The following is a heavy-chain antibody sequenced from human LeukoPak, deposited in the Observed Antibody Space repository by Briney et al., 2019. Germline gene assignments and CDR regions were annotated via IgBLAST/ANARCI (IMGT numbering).Heavy chain of an antibody. CDR3: ARVWVYYYDSSGYYSPNYYYYYGMDV. J-gene: IGHJ6*02. D-gene: IGHD3-22*01. CDR1: GGSISSGGYY. CDR2: IYYSGST. Sequence: SETLSLTCTVSGGSISSGGYYWSWIRQHPGKGLEWIGYIYYSGSTYYNPSLKSRVTISVDTSKNQFSLKLSSVTAADTAVYYCARVWVYYYDSSGYYSPNYYYYYGMDVWGQGTTVTVSS. V-gene: IGHV4-31*03.